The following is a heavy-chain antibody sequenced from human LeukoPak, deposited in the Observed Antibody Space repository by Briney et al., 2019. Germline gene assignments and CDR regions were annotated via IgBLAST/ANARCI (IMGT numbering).Heavy chain of an antibody. Sequence: GGSLRLFCAASGFTFSSYAMSWVRQAPGKGLEWVADISYDGSNKYYADSVKGRFTISRDNSKNTVYLQMNSLRAEDTAVYYCARGGHLYYYDSSGYYRFDYWGQGTLVTVSS. CDR2: ISYDGSNK. J-gene: IGHJ4*02. D-gene: IGHD3-22*01. CDR1: GFTFSSYA. V-gene: IGHV3-30*04. CDR3: ARGGHLYYYDSSGYYRFDY.